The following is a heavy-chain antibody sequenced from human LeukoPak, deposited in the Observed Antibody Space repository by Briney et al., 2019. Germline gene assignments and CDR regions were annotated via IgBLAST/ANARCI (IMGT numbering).Heavy chain of an antibody. J-gene: IGHJ3*02. CDR1: GFTFSSYS. CDR2: ISSSSSYI. V-gene: IGHV3-21*01. D-gene: IGHD3-22*01. CDR3: ARDSPYYYDSSSPDSFDI. Sequence: GGSLRLSCAASGFTFSSYSMNWVRQAPGKGLEWVSSISSSSSYIYYADSVKGRFTISRDNAKNSLYLQMNSLRAEDTAVYYCARDSPYYYDSSSPDSFDIWGQGTMVTVSS.